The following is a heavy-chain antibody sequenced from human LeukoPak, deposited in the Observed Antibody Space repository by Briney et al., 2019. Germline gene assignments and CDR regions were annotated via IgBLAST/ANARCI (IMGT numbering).Heavy chain of an antibody. V-gene: IGHV3-74*01. CDR3: ARERNYYYFDY. D-gene: IGHD3-10*01. CDR1: GFSFGGYW. CDR2: ITNDGSKT. J-gene: IGHJ4*02. Sequence: PGGSLRLSCAASGFSFGGYWMHWVRQAPGKGLSWVAGITNDGSKTGYADSVKGRLTISRDNAKNTLYLQMNSLRAEDTAVYYRARERNYYYFDYWGLGSLVTVSS.